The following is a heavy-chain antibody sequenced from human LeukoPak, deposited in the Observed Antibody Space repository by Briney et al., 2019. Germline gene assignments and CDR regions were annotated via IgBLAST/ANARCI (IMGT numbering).Heavy chain of an antibody. CDR2: IYTSGST. CDR1: GGSISSYY. J-gene: IGHJ6*03. Sequence: SETLSLTCTVSGGSISSYYWSWIRQPPGKGLEWIGYIYTSGSTNYNPSLKSRVTISVDTSKNQFSLKLSSVTAADTAVYYCARIGSGCSSTSCYTGYYYYYMDVWGKGTTATVSS. D-gene: IGHD2-2*02. V-gene: IGHV4-4*09. CDR3: ARIGSGCSSTSCYTGYYYYYMDV.